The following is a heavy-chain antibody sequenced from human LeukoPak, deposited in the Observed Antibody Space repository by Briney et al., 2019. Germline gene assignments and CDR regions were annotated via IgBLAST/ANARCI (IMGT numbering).Heavy chain of an antibody. Sequence: PGGSLRLSCAASGFTFSSYAMSWIRQPAGKGLEWIGRIYTSGSTNYNPSLKSRVTISVDTSKNQFSLKLTSVTAADTAVYYCARGGDVLTGYYLDYWGQGTLVTVSS. J-gene: IGHJ4*02. CDR2: IYTSGST. D-gene: IGHD3-9*01. CDR1: GFTFSSYA. CDR3: ARGGDVLTGYYLDY. V-gene: IGHV4-59*10.